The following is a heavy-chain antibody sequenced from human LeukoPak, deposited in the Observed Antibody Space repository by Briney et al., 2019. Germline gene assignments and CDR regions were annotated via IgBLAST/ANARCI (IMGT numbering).Heavy chain of an antibody. Sequence: GGSLRLSCAASGFTVSSNYMSWVHQAPGKGLEWVSVIYSGGSTYYADSVKGRFTISRDNSKNTLYLQMNSLRAEDTAVYYCARGNDIYYFDYWGQGTLVTVSS. J-gene: IGHJ4*02. CDR2: IYSGGST. CDR1: GFTVSSNY. D-gene: IGHD3-9*01. CDR3: ARGNDIYYFDY. V-gene: IGHV3-53*01.